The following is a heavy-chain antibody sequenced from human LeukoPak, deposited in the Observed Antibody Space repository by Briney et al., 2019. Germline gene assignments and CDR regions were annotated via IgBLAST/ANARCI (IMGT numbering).Heavy chain of an antibody. CDR2: IYYSGST. J-gene: IGHJ4*02. CDR3: ARESWYYYGSGSSNYFDY. D-gene: IGHD3-10*01. CDR1: GGSISSYY. Sequence: SETLSLTCTVSGGSISSYYWSWIRQPPGKGPEWIGYIYYSGSTNYNPSLKSRVTISVDTSKNQFSLKLSSVTAADTAVYYCARESWYYYGSGSSNYFDYWGQGTLVTVSS. V-gene: IGHV4-59*01.